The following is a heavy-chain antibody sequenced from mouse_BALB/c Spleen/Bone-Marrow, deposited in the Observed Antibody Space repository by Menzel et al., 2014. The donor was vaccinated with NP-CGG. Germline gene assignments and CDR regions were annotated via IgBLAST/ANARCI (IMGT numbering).Heavy chain of an antibody. D-gene: IGHD2-1*01. CDR1: GFSVISYG. CDR3: ARNDYGNPHYAMDY. J-gene: IGHJ4*01. V-gene: IGHV2-4*02. Sequence: VKLMESGPGLVQPSQSLFITCTVSGFSVISYGVHWVRQPPGKGLEWLGVIWSGGITDYNAAFISRLSISKDNSKSQVFFKMNSLQADDTAIYYCARNDYGNPHYAMDYWGQGTSVTVSS. CDR2: IWSGGIT.